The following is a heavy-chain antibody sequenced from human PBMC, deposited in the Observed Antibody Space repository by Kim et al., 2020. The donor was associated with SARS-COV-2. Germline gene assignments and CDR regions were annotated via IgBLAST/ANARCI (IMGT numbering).Heavy chain of an antibody. D-gene: IGHD2-21*01. V-gene: IGHV4-39*01. CDR2: IYCSGSS. Sequence: SETLSLTCTVSGGSISRSCYYWAWNCQRPGMEWEWFGRIYCSGSSYSTLSPRIRVSLSVDTTQNQLTLNLRTVTAADTAYYLCAVAGRRVCYFGHW. J-gene: IGHJ2*01. CDR3: AVAGRRVCYFGH. CDR1: GGSISRSCYY.